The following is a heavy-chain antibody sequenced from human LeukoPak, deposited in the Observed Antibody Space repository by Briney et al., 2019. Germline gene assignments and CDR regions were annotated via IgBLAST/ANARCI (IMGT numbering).Heavy chain of an antibody. D-gene: IGHD3-22*01. CDR1: GFTFSSYW. V-gene: IGHV3-74*01. CDR2: INSDGSST. J-gene: IGHJ3*02. Sequence: GGSLRLSCAASGFTFSSYWMHWVRQAPGEGLVWVSRINSDGSSTSYADSVKGRFTISRDNAKNTLYLQMNSLRAEDTAVYYCATHYDSSGYYWNAFDIWGQGTMVTVSS. CDR3: ATHYDSSGYYWNAFDI.